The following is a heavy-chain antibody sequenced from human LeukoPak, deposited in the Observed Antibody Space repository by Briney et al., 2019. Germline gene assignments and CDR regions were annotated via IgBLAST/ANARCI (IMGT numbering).Heavy chain of an antibody. D-gene: IGHD6-19*01. Sequence: SETLSLTCAVSGYSLSSGYYWGWIRQPPGKGLEWIGSIYHSGSTYYNPSLKSRVTISVDTSKNQFSLKLSSVTAADTAVYYCARDHGSGWPYFDYWGQGTLVTVSS. CDR3: ARDHGSGWPYFDY. J-gene: IGHJ4*02. V-gene: IGHV4-38-2*02. CDR2: IYHSGST. CDR1: GYSLSSGYY.